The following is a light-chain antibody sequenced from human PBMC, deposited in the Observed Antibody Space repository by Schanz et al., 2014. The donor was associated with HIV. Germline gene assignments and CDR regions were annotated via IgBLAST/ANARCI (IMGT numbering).Light chain of an antibody. CDR1: TSDIGTYDL. CDR3: AAWDDSLNGVV. Sequence: QSALTQPASVSGSPGQSITISCTGTTSDIGTYDLVSWYQQHPGRAPKLIIFGVVKRPSGVPDRFSGSKSGTSASLAISGLQSADEAEYYCAAWDDSLNGVVFGGGTKLTVL. V-gene: IGLV2-14*02. J-gene: IGLJ2*01. CDR2: GVV.